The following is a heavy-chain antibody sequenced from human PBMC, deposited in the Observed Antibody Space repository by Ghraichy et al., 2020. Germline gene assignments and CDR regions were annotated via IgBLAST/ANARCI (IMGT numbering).Heavy chain of an antibody. D-gene: IGHD2-15*01. CDR3: ARDRKYCSGGSCYRTFDY. J-gene: IGHJ4*02. CDR1: GGSISSGDYY. Sequence: SETLSLTCTVSGGSISSGDYYWSWIRQPPGKGLEWIGYIYYSGSTYYNPSLKSRVTISVDTSKNQFSLKLSSVTAADTAVYYCARDRKYCSGGSCYRTFDYWGQGTPVTVSS. CDR2: IYYSGST. V-gene: IGHV4-30-4*01.